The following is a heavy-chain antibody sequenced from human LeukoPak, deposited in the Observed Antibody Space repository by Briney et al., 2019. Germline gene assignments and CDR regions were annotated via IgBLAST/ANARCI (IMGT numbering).Heavy chain of an antibody. Sequence: ASVKVSCKASGYTFIGHYMHWVRKAPGQGLEWMGWINPNSGGTKYAQKFQGRVSMTRDTSITTAYMEVSRLRSDDTAVYYCARAHYGEQYYFDYWGQGTLVTVSS. CDR2: INPNSGGT. J-gene: IGHJ4*02. CDR3: ARAHYGEQYYFDY. CDR1: GYTFIGHY. D-gene: IGHD4-17*01. V-gene: IGHV1-2*02.